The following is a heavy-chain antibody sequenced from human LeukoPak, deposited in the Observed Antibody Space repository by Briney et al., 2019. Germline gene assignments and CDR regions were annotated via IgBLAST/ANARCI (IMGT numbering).Heavy chain of an antibody. Sequence: GGSLRLSCAASGFTFSNAWTSWVRQAPGKGLEWVGRIKSKTDGGTTDYAAPVKGRFTISRDDSKNTLYLQMNSLKTEDTAVYYCTTVPSYYYDSRRGYWGQGTLVTVSS. CDR1: GFTFSNAW. J-gene: IGHJ4*02. V-gene: IGHV3-15*01. D-gene: IGHD3-22*01. CDR2: IKSKTDGGTT. CDR3: TTVPSYYYDSRRGY.